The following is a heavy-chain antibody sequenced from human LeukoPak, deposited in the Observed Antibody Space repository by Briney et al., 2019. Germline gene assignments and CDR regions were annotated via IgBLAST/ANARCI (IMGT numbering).Heavy chain of an antibody. CDR3: ASPPWGQQLVYYFDY. D-gene: IGHD6-13*01. J-gene: IGHJ4*02. CDR2: ISYDGSNK. V-gene: IGHV3-30*03. CDR1: GFTFSSYG. Sequence: GGSLRLSCAASGFTFSSYGMHWVRQAPGKGLEWVAVISYDGSNKYYADSVKGRFTISRDNSKNTLYLQMNSLRAEDTAVYYCASPPWGQQLVYYFDYWGQGTLVTASS.